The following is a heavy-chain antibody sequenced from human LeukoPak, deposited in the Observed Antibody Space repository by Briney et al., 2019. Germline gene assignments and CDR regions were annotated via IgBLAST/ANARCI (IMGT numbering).Heavy chain of an antibody. CDR1: GFTFSSYA. CDR3: AKSSNHYRPFDD. J-gene: IGHJ4*02. V-gene: IGHV3-23*01. CDR2: ISGSGFTT. D-gene: IGHD3-16*02. Sequence: GGSLRLSCAASGFTFSSYAMSWVRQAPGKGLEWVLGISGSGFTTYYADSVKGRFTISRGNSKNTLYVQMNSLRAEDTAVYYCAKSSNHYRPFDDWGQGTLVTVSS.